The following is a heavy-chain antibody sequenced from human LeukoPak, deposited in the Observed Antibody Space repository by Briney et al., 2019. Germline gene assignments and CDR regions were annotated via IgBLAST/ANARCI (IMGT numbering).Heavy chain of an antibody. CDR1: GFTFSSYA. Sequence: GSLRLSCAASGFTFSSYAMHWVRQAPGKGLEWVAVISYDGSNKYYADSVKGRFTISRDNSKNTLYLQMNSLRAEDTAVYYCARVAGLDYWGQGTLVTVSS. CDR2: ISYDGSNK. CDR3: ARVAGLDY. D-gene: IGHD6-19*01. V-gene: IGHV3-30-3*01. J-gene: IGHJ4*02.